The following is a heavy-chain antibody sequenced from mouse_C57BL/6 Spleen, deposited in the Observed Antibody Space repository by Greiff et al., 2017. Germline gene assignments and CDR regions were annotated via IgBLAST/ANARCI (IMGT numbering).Heavy chain of an antibody. V-gene: IGHV14-4*01. D-gene: IGHD1-1*01. CDR3: TAVTTVVAEDYAMDY. CDR1: GFNIKDDY. J-gene: IGHJ4*01. Sequence: VQLQQSGAELVRPGASVKLSCTASGFNIKDDYMHWVKQRPEQGLEWIGWIDPENGDTEYASKFQGKATITADTSSNTAYLQLSSLTSEDTAVYYCTAVTTVVAEDYAMDYWGQGTSVTVSS. CDR2: IDPENGDT.